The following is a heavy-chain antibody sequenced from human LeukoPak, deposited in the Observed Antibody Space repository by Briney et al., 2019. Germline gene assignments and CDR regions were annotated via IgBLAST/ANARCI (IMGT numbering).Heavy chain of an antibody. CDR3: ARGYGSGSPGDY. Sequence: GGSLRLSCAASGLIVSNNYMSWVRQAPGKGLEWASVIYSGGNTYYADSVKGRFTISRDNSKNTLYLQMSSLRAEDTAVYYCARGYGSGSPGDYWGQGTLVTVSS. D-gene: IGHD3-10*01. CDR1: GLIVSNNY. CDR2: IYSGGNT. J-gene: IGHJ4*02. V-gene: IGHV3-53*01.